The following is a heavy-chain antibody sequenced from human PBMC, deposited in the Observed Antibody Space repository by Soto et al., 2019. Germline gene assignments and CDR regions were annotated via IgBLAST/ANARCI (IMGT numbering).Heavy chain of an antibody. Sequence: PGGSLRLSCTASGFTFGDYAMSWFRQAPGKGLEWVGFIRSKAYGGTTEYAASVKGRFTISRDDSKSIAYLQMNSLKTEDTAVYYCTRDFYPYYYYYGMDVWGQGTTVTVSS. CDR1: GFTFGDYA. CDR3: TRDFYPYYYYYGMDV. J-gene: IGHJ6*02. V-gene: IGHV3-49*03. D-gene: IGHD3-3*01. CDR2: IRSKAYGGTT.